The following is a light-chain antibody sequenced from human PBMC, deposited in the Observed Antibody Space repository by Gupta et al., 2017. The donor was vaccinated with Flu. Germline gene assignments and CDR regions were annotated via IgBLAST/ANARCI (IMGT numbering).Light chain of an antibody. CDR1: QSVNNY. Sequence: DIVLTQSPVTLSLSPGERATLSCRASQSVNNYLAWYQHKPGQAPRLLIYDASNRATGVPARFSGSGSGTDFTLTISSLEPEDFAVYYCQQRDNWPPWVTFAPGTKVDIK. J-gene: IGKJ3*01. CDR3: QQRDNWPPWVT. CDR2: DAS. V-gene: IGKV3-11*01.